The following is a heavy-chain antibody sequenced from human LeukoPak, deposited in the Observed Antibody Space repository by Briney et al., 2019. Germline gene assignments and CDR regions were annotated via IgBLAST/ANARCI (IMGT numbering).Heavy chain of an antibody. CDR1: GGSISSYY. V-gene: IGHV4-59*08. Sequence: SETLSLTCTVSGGSISSYYWSWIRQPPGKGLEWIGYIYYSGSTNYNPSLKSRVTISVDTSKNQFSLKLSSVTAADTAVCYCASSRGDGYKYPYYFDYWGQGTLVTVSS. CDR2: IYYSGST. J-gene: IGHJ4*02. D-gene: IGHD5-24*01. CDR3: ASSRGDGYKYPYYFDY.